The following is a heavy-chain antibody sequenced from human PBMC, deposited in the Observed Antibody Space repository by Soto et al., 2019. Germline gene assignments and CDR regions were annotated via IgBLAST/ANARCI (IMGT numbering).Heavy chain of an antibody. Sequence: EVQLVESGGGLVQPGGSLRLSCAASGFTFSTYWMSWVRQAPGKGLEWVANIKQDGSEKYYVDSVKGRFTISRDNAKNSLYLQMNSLRAEDTAVYYCARTPPFLDFDYWGQGTLVTVSS. J-gene: IGHJ4*02. CDR1: GFTFSTYW. CDR2: IKQDGSEK. CDR3: ARTPPFLDFDY. V-gene: IGHV3-7*01. D-gene: IGHD3-3*01.